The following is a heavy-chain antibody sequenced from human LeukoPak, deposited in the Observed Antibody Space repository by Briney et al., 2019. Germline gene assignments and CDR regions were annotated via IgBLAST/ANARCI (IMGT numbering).Heavy chain of an antibody. J-gene: IGHJ4*02. CDR2: IIGRCGST. Sequence: GGSLTVSCTASGFTFSSYAISWVRQAPGKGLEWVSAIIGRCGSTYSAEKVKGWFTITRDKSKITPYLQMNSLRAKDTAVYYCAKSKMATAWGYWGQGTLVTVSS. CDR1: GFTFSSYA. V-gene: IGHV3-23*01. D-gene: IGHD5-24*01. CDR3: AKSKMATAWGY.